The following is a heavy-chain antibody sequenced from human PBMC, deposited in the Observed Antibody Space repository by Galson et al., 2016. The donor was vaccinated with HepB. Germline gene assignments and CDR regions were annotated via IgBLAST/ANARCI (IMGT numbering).Heavy chain of an antibody. D-gene: IGHD1-26*01. J-gene: IGHJ6*02. V-gene: IGHV4-61*01. Sequence: SETLSLTCTVSGGSVSSANHCWSWVRQPPGKGLECIAYMNYRGSTKYNPSLKSRVTISVDTSKNQFSLNLASVTAADTAIYYCARMKGRGEFYYGLDVWGQGTTVTVSS. CDR3: ARMKGRGEFYYGLDV. CDR1: GGSVSSANHC. CDR2: MNYRGST.